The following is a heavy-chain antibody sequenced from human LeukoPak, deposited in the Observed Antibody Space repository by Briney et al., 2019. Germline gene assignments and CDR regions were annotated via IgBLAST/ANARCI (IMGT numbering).Heavy chain of an antibody. D-gene: IGHD3-3*01. CDR3: AALRFGVVITIGDVDF. CDR1: GFSFRSYV. V-gene: IGHV3-23*01. Sequence: GGSLRLSCAGSGFSFRSYVMNWVRQAPGKGLEWVSGISGSGGSTYYADSAKGRFTISRDNSKKTLYLQMNSLRAEDTAVYFCAALRFGVVITIGDVDFWGQGTLVTVSS. CDR2: ISGSGGST. J-gene: IGHJ4*02.